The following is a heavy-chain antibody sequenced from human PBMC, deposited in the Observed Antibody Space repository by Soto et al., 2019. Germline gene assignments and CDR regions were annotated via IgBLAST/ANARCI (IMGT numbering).Heavy chain of an antibody. Sequence: EVQLVESGGGLVQPGGSLKLSCAASGFTFSGSAMHWVRQASGKGLEWVGRIRSKANSYATAYAASVKGRFTISRDDSKNTAYLQMNSLKTEDTAVYYCTRRLDITIFGVEGFDPWGQGTLVTVSS. V-gene: IGHV3-73*01. CDR2: IRSKANSYAT. J-gene: IGHJ5*02. CDR3: TRRLDITIFGVEGFDP. D-gene: IGHD3-3*01. CDR1: GFTFSGSA.